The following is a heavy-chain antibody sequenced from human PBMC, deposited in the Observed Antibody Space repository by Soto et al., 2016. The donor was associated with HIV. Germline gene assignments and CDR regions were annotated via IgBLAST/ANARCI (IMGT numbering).Heavy chain of an antibody. D-gene: IGHD3-10*01. CDR3: AKDLRMTMVQGIYRCSCIS. CDR2: ISDSGSNT. CDR1: GFTFGNYA. V-gene: IGHV3-23*01. J-gene: IGHJ3*01. Sequence: EVNLLESGGGLVQPGGSLKLSCGASGFTFGNYAMSWVRQAPGKGLEWVSGISDSGSNTYYADSVKGRFTISRDNSKNTLYLHMNSLRAEDTAVYYCAKDLRMTMVQGIYRCSCISWGQGTMVTVSS.